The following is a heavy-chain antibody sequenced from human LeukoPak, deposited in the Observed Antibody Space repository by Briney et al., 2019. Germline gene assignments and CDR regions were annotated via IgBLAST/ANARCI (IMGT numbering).Heavy chain of an antibody. CDR2: IIPIFGSA. CDR3: ARSPTPDIVAPNDAFDI. J-gene: IGHJ3*02. Sequence: ASVKVSCKASGGTFSSYSVSWVRQAPGQGLEWMGGIIPIFGSAKYAQKFQGRVTITTDESTSTAYMELSSLRSEDTAVYYCARSPTPDIVAPNDAFDIWGQGTMVTVSS. D-gene: IGHD5-12*01. CDR1: GGTFSSYS. V-gene: IGHV1-69*05.